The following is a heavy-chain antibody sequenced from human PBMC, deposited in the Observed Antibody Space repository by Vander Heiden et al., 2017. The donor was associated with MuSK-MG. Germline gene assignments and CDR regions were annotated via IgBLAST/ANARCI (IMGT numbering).Heavy chain of an antibody. CDR3: ASRIHPGDNYYDSSGPFDY. CDR1: GGTFSSYA. CDR2: IIPIFGTA. Sequence: QVQLVQSGAEVKKPGSSVKVSCKASGGTFSSYAISWVRQAPGQGLEWMGGIIPIFGTANYAQKFQGRVTITADESTSTAYMELSSLRSEDTAVYYCASRIHPGDNYYDSSGPFDYGGQGTLVTVSS. D-gene: IGHD3-22*01. J-gene: IGHJ4*02. V-gene: IGHV1-69*01.